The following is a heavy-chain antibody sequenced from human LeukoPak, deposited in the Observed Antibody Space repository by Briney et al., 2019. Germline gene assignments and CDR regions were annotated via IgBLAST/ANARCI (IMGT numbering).Heavy chain of an antibody. CDR3: ASSYDANWFDP. J-gene: IGHJ5*02. CDR1: GGSISSSSYY. V-gene: IGHV4-39*07. Sequence: SETLSLTCTVSGGSISSSSYYWGWIRQPPGKGLEWIGEINHSGSTNYNPSLKSRVTISVDTSKNQFSLKLSSVTAADTAVYYCASSYDANWFDPWGQGTLVTVSS. D-gene: IGHD5-18*01. CDR2: INHSGST.